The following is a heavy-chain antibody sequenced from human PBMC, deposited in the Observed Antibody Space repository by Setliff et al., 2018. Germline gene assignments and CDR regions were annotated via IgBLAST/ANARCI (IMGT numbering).Heavy chain of an antibody. CDR3: AREGSYSSGWLSGCFDY. CDR2: IYHSGST. Sequence: LSLTCAVSGYSISSGYYWGWIRQPPGKGLEWIGSIYHSGSTYYNPSLKSRVTISVDTSKNQFSLKLSSVTAADTAVYYCAREGSYSSGWLSGCFDYWGQGTLVTVSS. V-gene: IGHV4-38-2*02. D-gene: IGHD6-19*01. J-gene: IGHJ4*02. CDR1: GYSISSGYY.